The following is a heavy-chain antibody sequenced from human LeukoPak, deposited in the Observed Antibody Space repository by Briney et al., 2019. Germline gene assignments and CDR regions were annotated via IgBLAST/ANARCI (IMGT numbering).Heavy chain of an antibody. CDR2: ISYDGSNK. CDR3: ARDGDIVVVPAAHYYYYYMDV. CDR1: GFTFSSYA. V-gene: IGHV3-30*01. J-gene: IGHJ6*03. Sequence: GGSLRLSCAASGFTFSSYAMHWVRQAPGKGLEWVAVISYDGSNKYYADSVKGRFTISRDNSKNTLYLQMNSLRAEDTAVYYCARDGDIVVVPAAHYYYYYMDVWGNGTTVSVSS. D-gene: IGHD2-2*01.